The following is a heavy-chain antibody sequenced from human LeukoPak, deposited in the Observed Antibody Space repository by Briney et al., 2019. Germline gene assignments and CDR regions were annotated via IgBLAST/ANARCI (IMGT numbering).Heavy chain of an antibody. J-gene: IGHJ4*02. Sequence: GGSPRLSCAASGFTFSSCGMSWVRQAPEKGLEWVSAISGSGGSTYYADSVKGRFTISRDNSKNTLYLQMNSLRAEDTAVYYCAKEASGAVAGFFDYWGQGTLVTVSS. CDR3: AKEASGAVAGFFDY. D-gene: IGHD6-19*01. V-gene: IGHV3-23*01. CDR1: GFTFSSCG. CDR2: ISGSGGST.